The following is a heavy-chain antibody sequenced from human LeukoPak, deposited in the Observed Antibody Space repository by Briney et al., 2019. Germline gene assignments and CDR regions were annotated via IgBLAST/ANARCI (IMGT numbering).Heavy chain of an antibody. D-gene: IGHD7-27*01. J-gene: IGHJ4*02. CDR1: GFNFDNFA. CDR2: IRYDGSNK. V-gene: IGHV3-30*02. CDR3: AKEYTVTGDLDY. Sequence: GGSLRLSCVVSGFNFDNFAMHWVRQAPGKGLEWVAFIRYDGSNKYYADSVKGRFTISRDNSKNTLYLQMDSLRAEDTAVYHCAKEYTVTGDLDYWGQGTLVTVSS.